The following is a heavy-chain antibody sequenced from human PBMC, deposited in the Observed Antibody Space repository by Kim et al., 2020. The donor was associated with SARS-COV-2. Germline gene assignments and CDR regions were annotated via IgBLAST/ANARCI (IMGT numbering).Heavy chain of an antibody. CDR3: ARDQGVGDY. CDR1: GYTFTTYG. Sequence: ASVKVSCKASGYTFTTYGMHWVRQAPGQRLEWMGWINVGNGNTKYSEKFQGRVTITRDTSASTAYMELSSLRSEDTAVYYCARDQGVGDYWGQGALVPSPQ. D-gene: IGHD1-26*01. J-gene: IGHJ4*02. V-gene: IGHV1-3*01. CDR2: INVGNGNT.